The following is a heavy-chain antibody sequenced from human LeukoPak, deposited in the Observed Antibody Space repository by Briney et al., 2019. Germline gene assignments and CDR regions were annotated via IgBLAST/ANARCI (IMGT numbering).Heavy chain of an antibody. CDR1: GFTFDDYA. Sequence: GGSLRLSCAASGFTFDDYAMHWVRQAPGKGLEWVSGISWNSGSIGYADSVKGRFTISRDNAKNSLYLQMNSLRAEDTALYYCAKDTGSANWGRFDCWGQGTLVTVSS. CDR3: AKDTGSANWGRFDC. D-gene: IGHD7-27*01. V-gene: IGHV3-9*01. CDR2: ISWNSGSI. J-gene: IGHJ4*02.